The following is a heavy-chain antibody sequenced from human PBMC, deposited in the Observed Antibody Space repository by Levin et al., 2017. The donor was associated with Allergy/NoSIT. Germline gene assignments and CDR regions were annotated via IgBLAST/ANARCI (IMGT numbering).Heavy chain of an antibody. Sequence: SCAASGFSFSTYGMIWVRQAPGKGLEWVSYISARRTTMYYADSVQGRFTISRDDAKNTLYLQMSSLRAEDTAVYYCARDEESFGDAFDIWGQGTRVTVSS. D-gene: IGHD3-16*01. CDR2: ISARRTTM. J-gene: IGHJ3*02. CDR1: GFSFSTYG. V-gene: IGHV3-48*01. CDR3: ARDEESFGDAFDI.